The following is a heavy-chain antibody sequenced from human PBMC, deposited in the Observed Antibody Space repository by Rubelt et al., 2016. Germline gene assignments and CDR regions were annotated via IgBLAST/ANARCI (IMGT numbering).Heavy chain of an antibody. CDR1: GGAVSSGSYY. CDR2: INLSGST. J-gene: IGHJ4*02. CDR3: AGEPAATNTRDY. D-gene: IGHD2-2*01. Sequence: QVQLQESGPGLVKPSETLSLTCTVSGGAVSSGSYYWSWIRQPPGKGLEWSGEINLSGSTNYNPSLKGRVTISVATSKNQFSLKLSSVTAADTAVYYCAGEPAATNTRDYWGQGTLVTVSS. V-gene: IGHV4-61*01.